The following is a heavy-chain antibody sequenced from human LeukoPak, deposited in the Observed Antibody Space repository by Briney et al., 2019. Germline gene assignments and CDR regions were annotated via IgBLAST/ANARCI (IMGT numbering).Heavy chain of an antibody. V-gene: IGHV1-69*13. CDR1: GGTFSSYA. D-gene: IGHD2-8*01. CDR3: ASGGRCTNGVCYTTPNWFDP. CDR2: IILIFGTA. J-gene: IGHJ5*02. Sequence: SVKVSCKASGGTFSSYAISWVRQAPGQGLEWMGGIILIFGTANYAQKFQGRVTITADESTSTAYMELSSLRSEDTAVYYCASGGRCTNGVCYTTPNWFDPWGQGTLVTVSS.